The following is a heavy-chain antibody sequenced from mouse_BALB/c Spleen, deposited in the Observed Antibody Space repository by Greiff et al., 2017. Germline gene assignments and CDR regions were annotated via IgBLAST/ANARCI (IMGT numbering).Heavy chain of an antibody. CDR3: TNGNSFDY. J-gene: IGHJ2*01. CDR2: IDPETGGT. Sequence: QVHVKQSGAELVRPGASVTLSCKASGYTFTDYEMHWVKQTPVHGLEWIGAIDPETGGTAYNQKFKGKATLTADKSSSTAYMELRSLTSEDSAVYYCTNGNSFDYWGQGTTLTVSA. V-gene: IGHV1-15*01. CDR1: GYTFTDYE. D-gene: IGHD2-1*01.